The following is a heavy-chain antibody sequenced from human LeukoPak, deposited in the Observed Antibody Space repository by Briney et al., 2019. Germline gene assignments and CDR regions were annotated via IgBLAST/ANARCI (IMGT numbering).Heavy chain of an antibody. Sequence: GASVKVSCKASGYTFTNYGITWVRQAPGQGLEWMGWISAYNGNTNYAQKLQGRVTMTTDTSTNTAYMDLRSLRSDDTAVYYCARDGQYTSGWYVHWGQGTLVTVSS. D-gene: IGHD6-19*01. CDR1: GYTFTNYG. CDR3: ARDGQYTSGWYVH. CDR2: ISAYNGNT. V-gene: IGHV1-18*01. J-gene: IGHJ5*02.